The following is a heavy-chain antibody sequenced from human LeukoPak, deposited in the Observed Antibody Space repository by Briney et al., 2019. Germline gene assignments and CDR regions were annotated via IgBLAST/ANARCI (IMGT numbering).Heavy chain of an antibody. Sequence: ASVKVSCKASGYTFTTYAMNWVRQAPGQGLEWMGWINTNTRNPTYAQGFTGRFVFSLDTSVSTAYLQISSLKAEDTAVYYCARPHAPYYYYGMDVGGKGTTVTVPS. CDR1: GYTFTTYA. V-gene: IGHV7-4-1*02. CDR3: ARPHAPYYYYGMDV. CDR2: INTNTRNP. J-gene: IGHJ6*04.